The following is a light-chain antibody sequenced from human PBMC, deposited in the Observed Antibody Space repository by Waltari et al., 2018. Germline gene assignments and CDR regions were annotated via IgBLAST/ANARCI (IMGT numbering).Light chain of an antibody. J-gene: IGLJ2*01. CDR3: QSYDSSLSGGV. CDR1: SSNIGAGYD. Sequence: QSVLTQPPSVSGAPGQRVTISCTGSSSNIGAGYDVHWYQQLPGTAPKLLIYGNSNLPSGVPDRFSGSKSGTSASLAITGLQAEDGADYYCQSYDSSLSGGVFGGGTKLTVL. CDR2: GNS. V-gene: IGLV1-40*01.